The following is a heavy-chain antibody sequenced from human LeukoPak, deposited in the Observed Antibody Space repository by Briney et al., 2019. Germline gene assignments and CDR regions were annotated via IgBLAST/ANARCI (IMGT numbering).Heavy chain of an antibody. CDR2: IKSKTDGGTT. J-gene: IGHJ4*02. Sequence: GGSLRLSCAASGFTFSSYAMTWVRQAPGKGLEWVGRIKSKTDGGTTDYAAPVKGRFTISRDDSKNTLYLQMNSLKTEDTAVYYCTTGPVLLWFGELGSFDYWGQGTLITVSS. CDR1: GFTFSSYA. V-gene: IGHV3-15*01. D-gene: IGHD3-10*01. CDR3: TTGPVLLWFGELGSFDY.